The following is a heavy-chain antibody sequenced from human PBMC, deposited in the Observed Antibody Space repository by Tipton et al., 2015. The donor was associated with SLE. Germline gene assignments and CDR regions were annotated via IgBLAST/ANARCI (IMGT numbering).Heavy chain of an antibody. CDR2: MYFSGNT. J-gene: IGHJ4*02. CDR3: ARDPKY. Sequence: TLSLTCTVSGGSISESTYSWDWIRQAPGKDLEWIGSMYFSGNTYYNPFLRSRVTISADTSKNQFSLKLTSVTAADTAVYYCARDPKYWGQGTLVTVSS. CDR1: GGSISESTYS. V-gene: IGHV4-39*07.